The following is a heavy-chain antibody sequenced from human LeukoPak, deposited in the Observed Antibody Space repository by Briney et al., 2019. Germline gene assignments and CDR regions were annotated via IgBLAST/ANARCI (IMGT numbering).Heavy chain of an antibody. CDR2: IYYSGNT. CDR1: GGSISTSAYY. V-gene: IGHV4-39*01. Sequence: SETLSLTCIVSGGSISTSAYYWGWIRQPPGEGLQWIGSIYYSGNTYYNSSLKSRVTISVDTSKNQFSLKLSSVTAVDTAVYYCARHEGLRLGELSSWGQGTLVTVSS. J-gene: IGHJ4*02. D-gene: IGHD3-16*02. CDR3: ARHEGLRLGELSS.